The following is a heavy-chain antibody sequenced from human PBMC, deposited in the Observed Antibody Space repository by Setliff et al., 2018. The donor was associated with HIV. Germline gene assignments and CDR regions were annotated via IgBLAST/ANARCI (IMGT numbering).Heavy chain of an antibody. CDR2: IYYNGND. J-gene: IGHJ4*02. V-gene: IGHV4-39*01. Sequence: SETLSLTCTVSGGSISSSSYYWGWIRQPPGKGLEWIGYIYYNGNDYYNPSLEGRVTISVDTSKNQFSLKLSSVTAADTAVYYCARSYDIVGATYYFDYWGQGTLVTVSS. CDR3: ARSYDIVGATYYFDY. D-gene: IGHD1-26*01. CDR1: GGSISSSSYY.